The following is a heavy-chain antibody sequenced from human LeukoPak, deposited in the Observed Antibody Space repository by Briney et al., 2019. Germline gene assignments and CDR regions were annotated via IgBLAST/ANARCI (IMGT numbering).Heavy chain of an antibody. J-gene: IGHJ3*02. CDR3: ARAAATVGDAFDI. Sequence: SETLSLTCAVSGGSISSGNWWSWVRQPPGKGLEWIGEVYHSGSTNYNPSLKSRVTISVDKSKNQFSLKLSSVTAADTAVYYCARAAATVGDAFDIWGQGTMVTVSS. V-gene: IGHV4-4*02. CDR2: VYHSGST. D-gene: IGHD4-23*01. CDR1: GGSISSGNW.